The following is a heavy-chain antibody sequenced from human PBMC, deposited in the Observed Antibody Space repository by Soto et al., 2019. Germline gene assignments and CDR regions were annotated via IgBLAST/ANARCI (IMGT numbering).Heavy chain of an antibody. CDR2: ISGSGGST. Sequence: GGSLRLSCAASGFTFSSYAMSWVRQAPGKGLEWVSAISGSGGSTYYADSVKGRFTISRDNSKNTLYLQMNSLRAEDTAVYYCAPGYYDILTGYSPVPYRGQGTLVTVSS. D-gene: IGHD3-9*01. CDR1: GFTFSSYA. CDR3: APGYYDILTGYSPVPY. V-gene: IGHV3-23*01. J-gene: IGHJ4*02.